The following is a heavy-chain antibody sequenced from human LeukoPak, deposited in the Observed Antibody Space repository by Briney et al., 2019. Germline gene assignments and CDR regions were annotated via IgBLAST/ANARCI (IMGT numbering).Heavy chain of an antibody. CDR2: IYTSGST. J-gene: IGHJ4*02. CDR1: GGSISSSSYY. Sequence: PSETLSLTCTVSGGSISSSSYYWSWIRQPAGKGLEWIGRIYTSGSTNYNPSLKSRVTMSVDTSKNQFSLKLSSVTAADTAVYYCARGRRRFLEWLLSGYFDYWGQGTLVTVSS. CDR3: ARGRRRFLEWLLSGYFDY. V-gene: IGHV4-61*02. D-gene: IGHD3-3*01.